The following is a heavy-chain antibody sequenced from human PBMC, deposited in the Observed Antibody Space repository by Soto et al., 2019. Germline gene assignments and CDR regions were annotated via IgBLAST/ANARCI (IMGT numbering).Heavy chain of an antibody. V-gene: IGHV1-69*01. CDR3: AREIMVRGEWYYYGMDV. Sequence: QVQLVQSGAEVKKPGSSVKVSCKASGGTFSSYAISWVRQAPGQGLEWMGGIIPIFGTANYAQKFQGRVTITADESTSTAYMELSSLRSEDTAVYYCAREIMVRGEWYYYGMDVWGQGTTVTVSS. D-gene: IGHD3-10*01. CDR1: GGTFSSYA. J-gene: IGHJ6*02. CDR2: IIPIFGTA.